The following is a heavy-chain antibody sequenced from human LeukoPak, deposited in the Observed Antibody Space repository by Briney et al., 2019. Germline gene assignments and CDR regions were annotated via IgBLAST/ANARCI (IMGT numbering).Heavy chain of an antibody. Sequence: ASVKGSCKAPGYTLTSYDINWVRQATGQGLEWMGWMNPNSGRTGYAQNFQGRITITRNTSISTAYMELSSLRSEDTAVYYCTRETSSRYFDYWGQGTLVTVSS. CDR1: GYTLTSYD. CDR2: MNPNSGRT. CDR3: TRETSSRYFDY. J-gene: IGHJ4*02. V-gene: IGHV1-8*01.